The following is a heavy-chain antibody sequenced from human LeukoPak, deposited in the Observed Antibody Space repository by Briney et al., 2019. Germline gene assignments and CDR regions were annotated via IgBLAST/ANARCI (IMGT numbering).Heavy chain of an antibody. CDR3: ARGRELLRDAFDI. CDR1: GGTFSSYA. J-gene: IGHJ3*02. Sequence: GASVKVSCKASGGTFSSYAISWVRQAPGQGLEWMGGIIPIFGTANHAQKFQGRVTITADESTSTAYMGLSSLRSEDTAVYYCARGRELLRDAFDIWGQGTMVTVSS. V-gene: IGHV1-69*13. D-gene: IGHD1-26*01. CDR2: IIPIFGTA.